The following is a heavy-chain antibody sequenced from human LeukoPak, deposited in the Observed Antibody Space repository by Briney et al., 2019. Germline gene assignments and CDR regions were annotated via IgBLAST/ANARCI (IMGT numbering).Heavy chain of an antibody. CDR1: GGSFSGYY. D-gene: IGHD3-3*01. Sequence: PSETLSLTCAVYGGSFSGYYWSWIRQPPGKGLEWIGEINHSGSTNYNPSLKSRVTISVDTSKNQFSLKLSSVTAADTAVYYCARLGQSYDFWSGPTSSNWFDPWGQGTLVTVSS. CDR2: INHSGST. V-gene: IGHV4-34*01. J-gene: IGHJ5*02. CDR3: ARLGQSYDFWSGPTSSNWFDP.